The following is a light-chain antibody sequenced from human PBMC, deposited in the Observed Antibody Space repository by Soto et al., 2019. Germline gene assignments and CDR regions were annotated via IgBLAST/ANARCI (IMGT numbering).Light chain of an antibody. V-gene: IGLV2-14*01. CDR2: DVS. CDR3: SSYTSSGTLWV. Sequence: QSALTQPASVSGSPGQSITISCTGTSSDVGGYNYVSWYQQHPGKAHKLMIYDVSNRPSGVSNRFSGSKSGNTASLTISGLQAEDEADYYCSSYTSSGTLWVFGGGTKLTVL. J-gene: IGLJ3*02. CDR1: SSDVGGYNY.